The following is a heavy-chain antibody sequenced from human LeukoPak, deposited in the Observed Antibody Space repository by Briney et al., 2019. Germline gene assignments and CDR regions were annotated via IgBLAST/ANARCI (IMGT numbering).Heavy chain of an antibody. J-gene: IGHJ4*02. V-gene: IGHV4-39*01. CDR2: IYYSGST. D-gene: IGHD5-24*01. Sequence: PSGTLSLTCTVSGGSISSSCNCWGRLRPPTGKGLEWIGSIYYSGSTYYNPSLTSRVTISVDTSKNQFSLKVSSVTAADTAVYYCARKEMGTADDCWGQGTLVTVSS. CDR1: GGSISSSCNC. CDR3: ARKEMGTADDC.